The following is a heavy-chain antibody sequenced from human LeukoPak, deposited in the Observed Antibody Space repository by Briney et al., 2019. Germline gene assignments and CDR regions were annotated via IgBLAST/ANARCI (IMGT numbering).Heavy chain of an antibody. CDR1: GGSISSYY. D-gene: IGHD3-9*01. CDR2: IYTSGST. Sequence: SENLSLTCTVSGGSISSYYWSWIRQPAGKGLEWIGRIYTSGSTNYNPSLKSRVTMSVDTSKNQFSLKLSSVTAADTAVYYCARDIGNYDILTGYYYYFDYWGQGTLVTVSS. J-gene: IGHJ4*02. CDR3: ARDIGNYDILTGYYYYFDY. V-gene: IGHV4-4*07.